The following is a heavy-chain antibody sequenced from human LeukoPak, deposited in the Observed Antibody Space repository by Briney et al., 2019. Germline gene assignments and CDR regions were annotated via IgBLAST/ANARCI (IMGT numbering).Heavy chain of an antibody. CDR1: GFTFSSYA. J-gene: IGHJ4*02. CDR2: INSDGDST. D-gene: IGHD2/OR15-2a*01. V-gene: IGHV3-64D*06. CDR3: VKTPYSSTWYVGDS. Sequence: GGSLRLSCSASGFTFSSYAMHWVRQAAGEGLEYVSAINSDGDSTYYADSVKGRFTISRDNSKNTLYLQMSSLRPEDSAVYYCVKTPYSSTWYVGDSWGQGTLVTVSS.